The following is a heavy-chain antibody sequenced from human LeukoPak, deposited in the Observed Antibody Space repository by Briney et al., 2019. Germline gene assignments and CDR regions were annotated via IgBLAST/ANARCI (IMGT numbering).Heavy chain of an antibody. J-gene: IGHJ4*02. CDR3: ASGYYYDSSGYYFDY. CDR1: GYSISSGYY. Sequence: QPSETLSLTCTVSGYSISSGYYWGWIRQPPGKGLEWVGSIYHSGSTYYNPSLKSRVTISVDTSKNQFSLKLSSVTAADTAVYYCASGYYYDSSGYYFDYWGQGTLVTVSS. CDR2: IYHSGST. V-gene: IGHV4-38-2*02. D-gene: IGHD3-22*01.